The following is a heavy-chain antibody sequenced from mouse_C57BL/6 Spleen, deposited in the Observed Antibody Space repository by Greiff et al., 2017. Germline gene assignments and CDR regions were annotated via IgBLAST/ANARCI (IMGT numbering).Heavy chain of an antibody. J-gene: IGHJ4*01. D-gene: IGHD2-5*01. CDR2: INSKNGGT. V-gene: IGHV1-18*01. CDR1: GYTFTDYN. Sequence: EVQLQQSGPELVKPGASVKIPCKASGYTFTDYNMDWVKQSHGKSLEWIGDINSKNGGTINNQKVQGKATLTVVKSSSTAYMELRSLTSDDTAVYYCARSNYASAMAYWGQGASVTVSS. CDR3: ARSNYASAMAY.